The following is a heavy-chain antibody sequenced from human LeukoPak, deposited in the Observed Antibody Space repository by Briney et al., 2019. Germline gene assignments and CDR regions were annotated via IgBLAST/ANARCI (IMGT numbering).Heavy chain of an antibody. Sequence: ASVKVSCKAFGYTFTSNYMHWVRQAPGQGPEWMGVISPSGGSTTYAQKFQGRVTMTRDTSISTAYMELSRLRSDDTAVYYCARAGGDYGGNSMAFDIWGQGTMVTVSS. CDR1: GYTFTSNY. CDR2: ISPSGGST. J-gene: IGHJ3*02. D-gene: IGHD4-23*01. V-gene: IGHV1-46*01. CDR3: ARAGGDYGGNSMAFDI.